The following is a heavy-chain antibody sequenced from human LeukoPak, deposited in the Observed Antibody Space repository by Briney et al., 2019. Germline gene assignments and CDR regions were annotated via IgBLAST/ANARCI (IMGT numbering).Heavy chain of an antibody. D-gene: IGHD2-21*02. Sequence: GRSQRLSCAASGFTFTNYALHWVRQAPGKGLEWVAVISYDGTNKYYADSVKGRFTISRDNSKNTPSLQMNSLRAEDTALYYCARGYVLGAAKNYFDYWGQGALVTVSS. J-gene: IGHJ4*02. CDR1: GFTFTNYA. CDR3: ARGYVLGAAKNYFDY. CDR2: ISYDGTNK. V-gene: IGHV3-30-3*01.